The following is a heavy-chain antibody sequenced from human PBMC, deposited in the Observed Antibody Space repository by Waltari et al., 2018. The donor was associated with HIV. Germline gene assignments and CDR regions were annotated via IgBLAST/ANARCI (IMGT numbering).Heavy chain of an antibody. CDR2: IYYRGDT. J-gene: IGHJ4*02. D-gene: IGHD1-1*01. CDR1: GGSLNNYY. CDR3: ARRPETALVQFDS. Sequence: QVQLQESGPGLGKPSETLSLTCNVSGGSLNNYYWTWIRQSPGKGLEYIGYIYYRGDTNYNPSLKSRIAISLDTSKSQFSLRLNSVTAADTAIYYCARRPETALVQFDSWGQGTLVTVSS. V-gene: IGHV4-59*08.